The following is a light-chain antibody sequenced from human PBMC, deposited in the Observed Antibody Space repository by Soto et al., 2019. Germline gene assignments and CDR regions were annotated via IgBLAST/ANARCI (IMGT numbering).Light chain of an antibody. CDR1: QGIRTE. J-gene: IGKJ1*01. V-gene: IGKV1-6*01. CDR3: LQDYDYPRT. CDR2: AAS. Sequence: ATQMTQSPSSLSASVGDRVTIACRASQGIRTELGWYQQKAGEAPKLLIYAASTLQSGVPPRFSGSGSGTDFTLTIISLQPEEFATYYCLQDYDYPRTFGQGTNVEMK.